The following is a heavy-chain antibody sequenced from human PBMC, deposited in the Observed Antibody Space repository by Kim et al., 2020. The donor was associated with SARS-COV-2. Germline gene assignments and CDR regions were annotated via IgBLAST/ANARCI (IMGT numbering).Heavy chain of an antibody. J-gene: IGHJ6*02. CDR2: IYSGGST. CDR1: GFTVSSNY. V-gene: IGHV3-66*01. D-gene: IGHD3-10*01. CDR3: ARGEARGVIISSNYYGMDV. Sequence: GGSLRLPCAASGFTVSSNYMSWVRQAPGKGLEWVSVIYSGGSTYYADSVKGRFTISRDNSKNTLYLQMNSLRAEDTAVYYCARGEARGVIISSNYYGMDVWGQGTTVTVSS.